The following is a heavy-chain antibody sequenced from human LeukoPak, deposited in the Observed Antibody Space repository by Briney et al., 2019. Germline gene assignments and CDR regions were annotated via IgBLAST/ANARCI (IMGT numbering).Heavy chain of an antibody. CDR3: AKSSRREYYYDSSGYYYLHFDY. CDR1: GFTFSSYA. D-gene: IGHD3-22*01. V-gene: IGHV3-23*01. J-gene: IGHJ4*02. CDR2: ISGSGGST. Sequence: GGSLRLSCAASGFTFSSYAMSWVRQAPGKGLEWVSAISGSGGSTYFADSVKGRFTISRDNSKNTLYLQMNSLRAEDTAVYYCAKSSRREYYYDSSGYYYLHFDYWGQGTLVTVSS.